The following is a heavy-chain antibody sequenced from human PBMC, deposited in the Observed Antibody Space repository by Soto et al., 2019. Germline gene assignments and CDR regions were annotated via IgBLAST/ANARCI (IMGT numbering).Heavy chain of an antibody. D-gene: IGHD3-3*01. CDR1: GGSISSYY. J-gene: IGHJ4*02. CDR3: ARHYDFWSGYLDY. V-gene: IGHV4-59*01. CDR2: IYYSGST. Sequence: SETLSLTCTVSGGSISSYYWSWIRQPPGKGLEWIGYIYYSGSTNYNPSLKSRVSISEDTSKNQFSLKLSSVTAADTALYYCARHYDFWSGYLDYWGQGTLVTVS.